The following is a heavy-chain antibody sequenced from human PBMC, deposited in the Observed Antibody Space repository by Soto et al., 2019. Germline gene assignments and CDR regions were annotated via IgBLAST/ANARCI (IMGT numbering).Heavy chain of an antibody. D-gene: IGHD1-26*01. Sequence: PGGSLRLSFAASGFTFSSYAMHWVRQAPGKGLEWVAVISYDGSNKYYADSVKGRFTISRDNSKNTLYLQMNSLRAEDTDVYYSARDRERWRKIPFDYWGHGTLVTVSS. J-gene: IGHJ4*01. CDR3: ARDRERWRKIPFDY. V-gene: IGHV3-30-3*01. CDR2: ISYDGSNK. CDR1: GFTFSSYA.